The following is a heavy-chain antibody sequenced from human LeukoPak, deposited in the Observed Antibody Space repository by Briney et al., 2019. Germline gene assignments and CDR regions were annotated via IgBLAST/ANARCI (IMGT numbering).Heavy chain of an antibody. V-gene: IGHV3-30-3*01. D-gene: IGHD1-26*01. CDR1: GFTFSSYA. CDR2: ISYDGSNK. Sequence: GGSLRLSCAASGFTFSSYAMHWVRQAPGKGLEWVAVISYDGSNKYYADSVKGRFTISRDNSRNTLYLQMNSLRAEDTAVYYCARGVGRGSYLPLEYWGQGTLVTVSS. CDR3: ARGVGRGSYLPLEY. J-gene: IGHJ4*02.